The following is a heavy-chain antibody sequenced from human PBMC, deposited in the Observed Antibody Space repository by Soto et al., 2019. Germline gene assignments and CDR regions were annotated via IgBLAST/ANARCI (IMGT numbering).Heavy chain of an antibody. J-gene: IGHJ4*02. Sequence: SETLSLTCTVSGGSVRSYMWSWIRQPPGKGLEWIGEINHSGSTNYNPSLKSRVTISVDTSKNQFSLKLSSVTAADTAVYYCARGDRYDFWSGYPPDYWGQGTLVTVSS. D-gene: IGHD3-3*01. CDR1: GGSVRSYM. CDR3: ARGDRYDFWSGYPPDY. CDR2: INHSGST. V-gene: IGHV4-34*01.